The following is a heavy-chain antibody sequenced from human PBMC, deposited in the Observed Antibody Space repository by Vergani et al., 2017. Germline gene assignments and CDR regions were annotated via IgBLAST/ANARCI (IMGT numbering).Heavy chain of an antibody. Sequence: QVQLVQSGAEVKKPGASVKISCKASGYTFTNYYIHWVRQAPGQGLEWMGIINPSGGSTSYAQKFQGRVTMTRDTSTSTVYMELSSLRSEDTAVYYCARAGYCSHTSCQYYSYYYYMDVWGKGTTVTVSS. D-gene: IGHD2-2*01. CDR1: GYTFTNYY. CDR2: INPSGGST. J-gene: IGHJ6*03. V-gene: IGHV1-46*03. CDR3: ARAGYCSHTSCQYYSYYYYMDV.